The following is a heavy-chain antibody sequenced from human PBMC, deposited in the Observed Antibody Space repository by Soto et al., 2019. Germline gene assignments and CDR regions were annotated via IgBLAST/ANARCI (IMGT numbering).Heavy chain of an antibody. CDR2: INHSGST. V-gene: IGHV4-34*01. D-gene: IGHD6-13*01. CDR3: AREDSSILSGDLFDS. J-gene: IGHJ5*01. Sequence: SETLSLTCAVYGGSFSGYYWSWIRQPPGKGLEWIGEINHSGSTNYNPSLKSRVTISVDTSKNQFSLKLSSVTAADTAVYYCAREDSSILSGDLFDSRGQRNLVTVSS. CDR1: GGSFSGYY.